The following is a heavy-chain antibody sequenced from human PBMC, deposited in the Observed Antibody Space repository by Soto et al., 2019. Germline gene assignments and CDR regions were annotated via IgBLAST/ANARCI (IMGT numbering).Heavy chain of an antibody. CDR1: GFTFSNAW. CDR2: IKSKTDGGTT. CDR3: TTVLRFLEWFSAEDFDY. D-gene: IGHD3-3*01. J-gene: IGHJ4*02. Sequence: GGSLRLSCAASGFTFSNAWMNWVRQAPGKGLEWVGRIKSKTDGGTTDYAAPVKGRFTISRDDSKNTLYLQMNSLKTEDTAVYYCTTVLRFLEWFSAEDFDYWGQGTLVTVSS. V-gene: IGHV3-15*07.